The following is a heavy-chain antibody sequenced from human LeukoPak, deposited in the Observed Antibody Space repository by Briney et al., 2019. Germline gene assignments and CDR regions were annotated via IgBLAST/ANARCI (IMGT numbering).Heavy chain of an antibody. CDR3: ARAGTVGYYDSSGYYSGNAFDI. V-gene: IGHV1-18*01. J-gene: IGHJ3*02. CDR1: GYTFTSYG. Sequence: ASVEVSCKASGYTFTSYGISWVRQAPGQGLEWMGWISAYNGNTNYAQKLQGRVTMTTDTSTSTAYMELRSLRSDDTAVYYCARAGTVGYYDSSGYYSGNAFDIWGQGTMVTVSS. D-gene: IGHD3-22*01. CDR2: ISAYNGNT.